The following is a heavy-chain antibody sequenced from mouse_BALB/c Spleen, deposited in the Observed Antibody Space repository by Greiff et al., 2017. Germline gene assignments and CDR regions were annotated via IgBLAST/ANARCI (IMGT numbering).Heavy chain of an antibody. CDR3: ARGEASYGNYLYAMDY. D-gene: IGHD2-10*01. CDR1: GYTFTSYV. J-gene: IGHJ4*01. V-gene: IGHV1-14*01. Sequence: VQLQQSGPELVKPGASVKMSCKASGYTFTSYVMHWVKQKPGQGLEWIGYINPYNDGTKYNEKFKGKATLTSDKSSSTAYMELSSLTSEDSAVYYCARGEASYGNYLYAMDYWGQGTSVTVSS. CDR2: INPYNDGT.